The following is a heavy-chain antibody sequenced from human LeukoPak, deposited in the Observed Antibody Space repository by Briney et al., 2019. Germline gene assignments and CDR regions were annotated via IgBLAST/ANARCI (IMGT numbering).Heavy chain of an antibody. CDR1: GGSITNYY. J-gene: IGHJ5*02. V-gene: IGHV4-59*01. D-gene: IGHD6-13*01. CDR2: IYYTGST. Sequence: SGTLSLTCTVSGGSITNYYWSWIRQPPGKGLEWIGYIYYTGSTNYNPSLRSRVTISVDTSKNQLSLKLTSVTPADTAAYYCARKAAAGIPPLYNWFDPWGQGTLVTVSA. CDR3: ARKAAAGIPPLYNWFDP.